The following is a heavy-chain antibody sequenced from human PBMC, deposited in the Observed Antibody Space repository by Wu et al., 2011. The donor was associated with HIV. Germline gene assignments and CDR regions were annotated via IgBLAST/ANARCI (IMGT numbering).Heavy chain of an antibody. J-gene: IGHJ6*03. Sequence: QVQLVQSGAEVKKPGASVKVSCKASGYTFISYGISWVRQAPGQGPEWMGWISVYNGNTKYAQKLQGRVTMTIDRSTSTAYMELRSLRPDETAVYYCARAVGPYCSGGNCYFYYMDVWGKGTTVTVSS. CDR2: ISVYNGNT. CDR1: GYTFISYG. D-gene: IGHD2-15*01. CDR3: ARAVGPYCSGGNCYFYYMDV. V-gene: IGHV1-18*01.